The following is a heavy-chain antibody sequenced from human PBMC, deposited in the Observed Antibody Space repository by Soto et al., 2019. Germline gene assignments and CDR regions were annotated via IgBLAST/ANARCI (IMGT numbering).Heavy chain of an antibody. V-gene: IGHV1-18*01. J-gene: IGHJ5*02. CDR3: ARGEWEAVAGTDWFDP. D-gene: IGHD6-19*01. CDR1: GYTFTSYG. Sequence: QVQLVQSGAEVKKPGASVKVSCKASGYTFTSYGISWVRQAPGQGLEWMGWISAYNGNTNHAQKLEGGVTMTADASPSTAYMGRRSLRSDDTAVYYCARGEWEAVAGTDWFDPWGQGTLVTVSS. CDR2: ISAYNGNT.